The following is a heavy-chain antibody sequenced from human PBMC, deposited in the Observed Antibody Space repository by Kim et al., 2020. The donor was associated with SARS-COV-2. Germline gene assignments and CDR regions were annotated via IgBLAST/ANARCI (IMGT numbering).Heavy chain of an antibody. D-gene: IGHD1-1*01. V-gene: IGHV3-33*01. CDR2: IWYDGSNK. CDR1: GFTFSSYG. CDR3: ARDWKTTSFDY. J-gene: IGHJ4*02. Sequence: GGSLRLSCAASGFTFSSYGMHWVRQAPGKGLEWVAVIWYDGSNKYYADSMKGRFTISRDNSKNTLYLQMNSLRAEDTAVYYCARDWKTTSFDYWGQGTLVTASS.